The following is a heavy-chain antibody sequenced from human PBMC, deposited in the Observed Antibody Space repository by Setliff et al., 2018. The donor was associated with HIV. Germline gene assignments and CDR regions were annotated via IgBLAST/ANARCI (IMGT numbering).Heavy chain of an antibody. V-gene: IGHV5-51*01. D-gene: IGHD2-21*02. Sequence: GASLKISCEASGYTFTNYWIGWVRQMPGKGLEWMGIIYPGDSDIIYSPSFQGQVTISADKSITTAYLQWSSLKASDTAIYYCVRGIAALTASFDSWGQGSLVTVSS. CDR1: GYTFTNYW. CDR2: IYPGDSDI. J-gene: IGHJ4*02. CDR3: VRGIAALTASFDS.